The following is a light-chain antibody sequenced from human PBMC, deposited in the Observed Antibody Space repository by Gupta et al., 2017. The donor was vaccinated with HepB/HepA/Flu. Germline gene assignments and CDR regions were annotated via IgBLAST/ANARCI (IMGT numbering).Light chain of an antibody. J-gene: IGLJ3*02. CDR2: RNN. CDR1: NNNVGNQG. Sequence: QAGLTQPPSVSKGLRQTATRTCNGDNNNVGNQGAAWLQQHQGHPPKLLSYRNNKRPSGISERFSASRSGNTGSLTITGLQPDDEADYYCSAWDTTRSAWVFGGGITLTVL. V-gene: IGLV10-54*04. CDR3: SAWDTTRSAWV.